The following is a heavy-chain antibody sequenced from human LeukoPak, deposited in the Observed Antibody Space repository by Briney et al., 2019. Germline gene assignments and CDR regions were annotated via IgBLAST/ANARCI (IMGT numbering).Heavy chain of an antibody. Sequence: GGSLRLSCAASGFTFSSYAMSWVRQAPGKGLEGVSAISGSGGSTYYADSVKGRFTISRDNSKNTLYLQMNSLRAEDTALYYCAKDKDSGGPSAYWGQGTLVTVSS. CDR2: ISGSGGST. CDR3: AKDKDSGGPSAY. V-gene: IGHV3-23*01. D-gene: IGHD2-15*01. CDR1: GFTFSSYA. J-gene: IGHJ4*02.